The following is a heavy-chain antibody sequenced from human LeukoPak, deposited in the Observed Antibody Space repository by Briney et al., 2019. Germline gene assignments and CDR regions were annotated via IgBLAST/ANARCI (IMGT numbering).Heavy chain of an antibody. J-gene: IGHJ4*02. V-gene: IGHV1-24*01. Sequence: ASVKVSCKVSGYTLTELSMHWVRQAPGKGLEWMGGFDPEDGETIYAQKFQGRVTMTEDTSTDTAYMELSSLRSEDTVVYYCATATKTYDSSGYFFDYWGQGTLVTVSS. CDR3: ATATKTYDSSGYFFDY. D-gene: IGHD3-22*01. CDR1: GYTLTELS. CDR2: FDPEDGET.